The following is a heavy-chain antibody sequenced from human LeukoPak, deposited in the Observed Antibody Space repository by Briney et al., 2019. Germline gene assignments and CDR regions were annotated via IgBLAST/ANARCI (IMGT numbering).Heavy chain of an antibody. D-gene: IGHD5-24*01. J-gene: IGHJ4*02. CDR2: IYYSGST. CDR1: GGSISSSSYY. V-gene: IGHV4-39*01. CDR3: ARRGIFVEMDN. Sequence: PSETLSLTCTVSGGSISSSSYYWGWIRQPPGKGLEWIGSIYYSGSTYYNPSLKSRVTISVDTSKNQFSLKLSSVTAPDTAVYYCARRGIFVEMDNWGQGTLVTVSS.